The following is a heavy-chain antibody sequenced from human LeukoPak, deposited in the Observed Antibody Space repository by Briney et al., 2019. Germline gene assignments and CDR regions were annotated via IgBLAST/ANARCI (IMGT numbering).Heavy chain of an antibody. Sequence: VASVKVSCKASGGIYSSYTISWVRQAPGQGLEWMGGIIPVFSTTNLAQKFQGRLKISMDESTSTAYMQFSSLRYDDTAVYYCVRDGFGEGYNSRRFDPWGQGTLVTVST. D-gene: IGHD5-24*01. CDR3: VRDGFGEGYNSRRFDP. V-gene: IGHV1-69*05. CDR1: GGIYSSYT. CDR2: IIPVFSTT. J-gene: IGHJ5*02.